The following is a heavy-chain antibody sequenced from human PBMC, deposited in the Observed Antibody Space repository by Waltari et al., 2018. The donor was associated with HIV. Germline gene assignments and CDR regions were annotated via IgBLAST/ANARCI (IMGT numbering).Heavy chain of an antibody. V-gene: IGHV1-69*13. Sequence: QVQLVQSGAAVKKPGSSVKVSCKAPGGTFSSYAISWLRQAPAHGLEWMGGIIPIFGTANYAQTFQRRVTIPADESTSPAYMELSSLRSEDTAVYYCASSPTAVAGTQYYYYGMDVWGQGTTVTVSS. CDR1: GGTFSSYA. CDR3: ASSPTAVAGTQYYYYGMDV. J-gene: IGHJ6*02. D-gene: IGHD6-19*01. CDR2: IIPIFGTA.